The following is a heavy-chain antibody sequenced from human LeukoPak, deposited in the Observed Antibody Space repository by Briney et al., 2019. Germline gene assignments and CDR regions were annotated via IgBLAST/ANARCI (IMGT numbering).Heavy chain of an antibody. V-gene: IGHV3-30*03. CDR2: ISYDEGKE. Sequence: GGSLRLSCAASGFTFNNYDMHWVRQAPGKGLEWVAVISYDEGKEYYADSVKGRFTISRDNSKNTMFLQMNSLRAEDTAVYYCARDLETITGTIGYYYGLDVWGQGTTVTVSS. D-gene: IGHD1-7*01. J-gene: IGHJ6*01. CDR3: ARDLETITGTIGYYYGLDV. CDR1: GFTFNNYD.